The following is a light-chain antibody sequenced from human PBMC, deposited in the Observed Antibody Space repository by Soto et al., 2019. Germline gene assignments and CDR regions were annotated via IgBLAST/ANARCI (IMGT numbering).Light chain of an antibody. J-gene: IGLJ1*01. CDR2: EVI. Sequence: SSLSPPASVSGAPGQSDHISCTGTNSDVNYVSWHQQHPGKAPKLMIYEVINRSSGVSTRFSGYKYGNTASLTISGLQAEDEADYYCSSSTSSNTFVFGTGTKVTV. CDR3: SSSTSSNTFV. CDR1: NSDVNY. V-gene: IGLV2-14*01.